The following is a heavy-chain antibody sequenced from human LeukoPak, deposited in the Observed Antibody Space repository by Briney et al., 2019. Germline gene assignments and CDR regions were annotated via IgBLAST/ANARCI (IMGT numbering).Heavy chain of an antibody. D-gene: IGHD6-6*01. CDR2: MIPILGTA. Sequence: SVKVSCKAYGGTFSSYAISWVRQAPGQGLEWMGGMIPILGTANYAQKFQGRVTITADESTSTAYMELSSLRSEDTAVYYCARGKEVLYSSSSQYYYYHGMDVWGQGTTVTVSS. J-gene: IGHJ6*02. CDR3: ARGKEVLYSSSSQYYYYHGMDV. V-gene: IGHV1-69*01. CDR1: GGTFSSYA.